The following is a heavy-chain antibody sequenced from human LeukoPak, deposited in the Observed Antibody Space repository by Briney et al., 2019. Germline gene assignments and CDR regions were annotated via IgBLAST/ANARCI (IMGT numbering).Heavy chain of an antibody. D-gene: IGHD3-10*01. Sequence: GASVKVSCKASGYTFTGYYIHWVRQAPGQGLEWMGWINPNSGGTNYAQKLQGRVTMTTDTSTSTAYMELRSLRSDDTAVYYCARNGQSFYGSGAYYNDYWGQGTLVTVSS. J-gene: IGHJ4*02. V-gene: IGHV1-2*02. CDR1: GYTFTGYY. CDR3: ARNGQSFYGSGAYYNDY. CDR2: INPNSGGT.